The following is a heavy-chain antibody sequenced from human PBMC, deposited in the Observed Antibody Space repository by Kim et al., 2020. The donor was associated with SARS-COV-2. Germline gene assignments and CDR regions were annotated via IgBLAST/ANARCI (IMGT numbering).Heavy chain of an antibody. CDR2: T. CDR3: ARDQGFRDFDY. V-gene: IGHV4-59*01. Sequence: THYNPPRQGRFTISVHTSKNPFSLQLSSVTAAATAVYYCARDQGFRDFDYWGQGTLVTVSS. J-gene: IGHJ4*02. D-gene: IGHD3-10*01.